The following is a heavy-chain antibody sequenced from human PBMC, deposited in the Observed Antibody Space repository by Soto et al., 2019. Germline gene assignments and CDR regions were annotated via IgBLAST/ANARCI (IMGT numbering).Heavy chain of an antibody. CDR3: AKSLVFVDHGYMDV. Sequence: QVQLVQSGAEVKKPGSSVKVSCEASGGRFTNYIFTWVRQAPGQGLERMGRSIPIKGTADYALKFQDRVSMTADKSTNRVHMEMRSLRPDDTAVYYCAKSLVFVDHGYMDVWGKGTTVTVSS. D-gene: IGHD2-21*01. J-gene: IGHJ6*03. CDR1: GGRFTNYI. CDR2: SIPIKGTA. V-gene: IGHV1-69*08.